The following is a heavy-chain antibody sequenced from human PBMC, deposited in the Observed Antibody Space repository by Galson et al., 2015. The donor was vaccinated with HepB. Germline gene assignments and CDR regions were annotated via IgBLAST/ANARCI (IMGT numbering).Heavy chain of an antibody. CDR2: VYYGGAT. CDR1: GFSVSSKY. CDR3: ATEGDTTTWYRY. J-gene: IGHJ4*02. Sequence: SLRLSCAASGFSVSSKYMTWVRQAPGKGLEWVAVVYYGGATEYAASVKGRFILSRDFSKNTLSLQLNSLGPEDTAMYYCATEGDTTTWYRYWGQGTLVTVSS. D-gene: IGHD1-26*01. V-gene: IGHV3-66*01.